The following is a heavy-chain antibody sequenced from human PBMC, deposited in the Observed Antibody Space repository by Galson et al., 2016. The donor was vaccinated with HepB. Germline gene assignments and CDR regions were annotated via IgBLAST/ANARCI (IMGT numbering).Heavy chain of an antibody. D-gene: IGHD6-13*01. Sequence: SLRLSCAASGFTFNSFGMHWVRQAPGKGLEWVAXXWYDXSNKYYGDSVKGRFXISRDNSKNTLYLQMNSLRAEDTAIYYCAREAPIAAPGANDCWGQGTQVTVSS. V-gene: IGHV3-33*01. CDR3: AREAPIAAPGANDC. J-gene: IGHJ4*02. CDR1: GFTFNSFG. CDR2: XWYDXSNK.